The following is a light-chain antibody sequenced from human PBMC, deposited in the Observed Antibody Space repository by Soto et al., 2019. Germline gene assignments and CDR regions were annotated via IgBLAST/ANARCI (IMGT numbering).Light chain of an antibody. V-gene: IGLV1-51*01. CDR3: GTWDTTLNVWM. CDR2: DNY. CDR1: SSSVGHES. Sequence: QSVLTQPPSVSAAPGQTVTISCSGSSSSVGHESVSWYQSLPGTAPKLLIYDNYKRPSGIPDRFSGSQSGTSATLGITGLQTGDEADYYCGTWDTTLNVWMLGGGTKVTVL. J-gene: IGLJ3*02.